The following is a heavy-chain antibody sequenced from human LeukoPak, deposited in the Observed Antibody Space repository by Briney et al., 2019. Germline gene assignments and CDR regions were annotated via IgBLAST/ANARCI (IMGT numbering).Heavy chain of an antibody. CDR1: GFTFSSYA. V-gene: IGHV3-7*04. CDR2: IKQDGSEK. D-gene: IGHD5-18*01. J-gene: IGHJ4*02. Sequence: GGSLRLSCAASGFTFSSYAMHWVRQAPGKGLEWVANIKQDGSEKHYVDSVKGRLTISRDNAKNLLYLQMNSLRVEDTAVYYCAGGYSYGRGVDYWGQGTLVTVSS. CDR3: AGGYSYGRGVDY.